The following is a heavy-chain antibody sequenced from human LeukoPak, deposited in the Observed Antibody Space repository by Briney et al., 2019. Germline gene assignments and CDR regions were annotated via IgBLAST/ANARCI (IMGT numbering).Heavy chain of an antibody. CDR1: GYTFTSYW. Sequence: KVSCKASGYTFTSYWIGWVRQMPGKGLVWMGIIYPGDSDTRYGPSFQGQVTISVDKSISTAYLQWSSLKASDTAMYYCARAADGYKYFDYWGQGTLVTVSS. V-gene: IGHV5-51*01. J-gene: IGHJ4*02. D-gene: IGHD5-24*01. CDR3: ARAADGYKYFDY. CDR2: IYPGDSDT.